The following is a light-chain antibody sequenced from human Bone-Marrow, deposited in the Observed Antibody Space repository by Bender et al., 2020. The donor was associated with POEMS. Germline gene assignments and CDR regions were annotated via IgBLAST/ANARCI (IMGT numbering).Light chain of an antibody. V-gene: IGLV3-1*01. CDR2: QDS. CDR3: SAWDDSLSGWV. Sequence: SYGLTQPPSVSVSPGHTANITCSGDKLGDKYACWYQQKPGQSPVLVIYQDSKRPSGIPDRFSASKSGTSASLAISELQSEDEALYYCSAWDDSLSGWVFGGGTKLTVL. CDR1: KLGDKY. J-gene: IGLJ3*02.